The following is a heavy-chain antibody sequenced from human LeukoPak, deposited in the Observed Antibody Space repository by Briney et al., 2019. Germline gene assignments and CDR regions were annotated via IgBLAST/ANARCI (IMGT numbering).Heavy chain of an antibody. V-gene: IGHV1-8*03. CDR2: MNPNSGNI. CDR1: GYTFTSYD. D-gene: IGHD3-22*01. CDR3: ATGYYYDSSGTHY. Sequence: ASVKVSCKASGYTFTSYDINWVRQATGQGLEWMGWMNPNSGNIGYAQKFQGRVTITRNTSISTAYMELSSLRSEDTAVYYCATGYYYDSSGTHYWGQGTLVTVSS. J-gene: IGHJ4*02.